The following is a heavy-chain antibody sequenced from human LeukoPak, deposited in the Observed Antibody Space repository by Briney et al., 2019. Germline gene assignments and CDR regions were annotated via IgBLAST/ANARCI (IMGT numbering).Heavy chain of an antibody. CDR1: GGSFSGYY. J-gene: IGHJ4*02. D-gene: IGHD6-19*01. V-gene: IGHV4-34*01. CDR3: ARRAGWLVRY. CDR2: INHSGST. Sequence: PSETLSLTCAVYGGSFSGYYWSWIRQPPGKGLSWIGEINHSGSTNYNPSLKSRVTISVDTSKNQFSLKLSSVTAADTAVYYCARRAGWLVRYWGQGTLVTVSS.